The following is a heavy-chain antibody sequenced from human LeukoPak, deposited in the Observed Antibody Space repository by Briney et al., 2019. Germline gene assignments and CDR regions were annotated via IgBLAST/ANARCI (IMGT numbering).Heavy chain of an antibody. CDR2: INHSGST. V-gene: IGHV4-34*01. J-gene: IGHJ6*03. CDR3: ARTRAGYYGSGSFNDYYNMDV. D-gene: IGHD3-10*01. CDR1: GGSFSDYY. Sequence: SETLSLTCAVYGGSFSDYYGSWIRQPPGRGLEWIGEINHSGSTNYNPSLKSRVTISVDMSKTQFSLKLSSVTAADTAVYFCARTRAGYYGSGSFNDYYNMDVWGKGTTVTVSS.